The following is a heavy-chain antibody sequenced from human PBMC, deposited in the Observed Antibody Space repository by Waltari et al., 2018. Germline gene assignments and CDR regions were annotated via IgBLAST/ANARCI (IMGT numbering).Heavy chain of an antibody. Sequence: EVQLVESGGDLVQPGGSLRLSCEVSGFTFRRHWMYWVRQAPGKGLVWVSRINSDGDPTRYADSVKGRVTVSRDNAKNTLSLQITNLRVEDTAIYYCARIAARYYVDVWGKGTTVIVSS. V-gene: IGHV3-74*01. CDR2: INSDGDPT. CDR1: GFTFRRHW. D-gene: IGHD2-21*01. CDR3: ARIAARYYVDV. J-gene: IGHJ6*03.